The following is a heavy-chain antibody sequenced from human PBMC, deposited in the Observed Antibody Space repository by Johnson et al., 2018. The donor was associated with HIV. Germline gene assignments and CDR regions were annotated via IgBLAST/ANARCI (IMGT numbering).Heavy chain of an antibody. J-gene: IGHJ3*02. D-gene: IGHD1-26*01. Sequence: QVQLVESGGGVVQPGGSLTLSCAASGFVFSDYVMHWVRQAPGKGLEWVSAISGSGGSTYYADSVKGRFTISRDNSKATWYLQRKSLRGEDTAVYYYDSPDAFGIWGQGTMVTVSS. CDR1: GFVFSDYV. CDR3: DSPDAFGI. V-gene: IGHV3-NL1*01. CDR2: ISGSGGST.